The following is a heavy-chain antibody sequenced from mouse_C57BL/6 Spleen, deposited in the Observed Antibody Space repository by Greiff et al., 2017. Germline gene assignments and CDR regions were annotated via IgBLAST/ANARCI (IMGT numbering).Heavy chain of an antibody. V-gene: IGHV1-80*01. CDR3: ARGNQAWFAY. J-gene: IGHJ3*01. CDR1: GYAFSSSW. Sequence: VQLQQSGAELVKPGASVKISCKASGYAFSSSWMNWVKQRPGKGLEWIGQIYPGDGDTNYNGKFKGKATLTADKSSSTAYMQLSSLTSEDSAVYFCARGNQAWFAYWGQGTLVTVSA. CDR2: IYPGDGDT.